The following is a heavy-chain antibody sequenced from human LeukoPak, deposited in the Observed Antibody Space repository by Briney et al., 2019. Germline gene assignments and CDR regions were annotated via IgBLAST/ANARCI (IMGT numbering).Heavy chain of an antibody. CDR2: ISAYNGNT. J-gene: IGHJ6*03. CDR1: GYTFTSYV. D-gene: IGHD6-19*01. V-gene: IGHV1-18*01. Sequence: ASVKVSCKASGYTFTSYVISWVRQAPGQGLEWMGWISAYNGNTNYAQKLQGRVTMTTDTSTSTAYMELRSLRSDDTAVYYCARVVVQWQPYYYYMDVWGKGTTVTVSS. CDR3: ARVVVQWQPYYYYMDV.